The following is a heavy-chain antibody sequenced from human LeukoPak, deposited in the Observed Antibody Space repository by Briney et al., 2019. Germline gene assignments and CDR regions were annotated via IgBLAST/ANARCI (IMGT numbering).Heavy chain of an antibody. D-gene: IGHD2-15*01. V-gene: IGHV1-8*01. CDR3: ARVGCSGGSCYSNWFDP. Sequence: ASVKVSCKASGYTFTSYDINWVRQATGQGLEWMGWMNPNSANTGYAQKFQGRVTITADESTSTAYMELSSLRSEDTAVYYCARVGCSGGSCYSNWFDPWGQGTLVTVSS. CDR2: MNPNSANT. J-gene: IGHJ5*02. CDR1: GYTFTSYD.